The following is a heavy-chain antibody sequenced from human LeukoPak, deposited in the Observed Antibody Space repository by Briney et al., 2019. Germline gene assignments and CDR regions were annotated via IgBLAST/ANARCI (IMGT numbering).Heavy chain of an antibody. V-gene: IGHV3-30*18. CDR1: GFTFSSYG. Sequence: GGSLRLSCAASGFTFSSYGMHWVRQAPGKGLEWVAVISYDGSNKYYADSVKGRFTISRDNSKNTLYLQMNSLRAEDTAVYYCANDYYGAFDYWGQGTLVTVSS. CDR2: ISYDGSNK. J-gene: IGHJ4*02. D-gene: IGHD3-10*01. CDR3: ANDYYGAFDY.